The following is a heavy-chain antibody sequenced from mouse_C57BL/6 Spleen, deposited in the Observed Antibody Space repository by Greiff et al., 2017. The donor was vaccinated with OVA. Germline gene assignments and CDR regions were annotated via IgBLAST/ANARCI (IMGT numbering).Heavy chain of an antibody. J-gene: IGHJ2*01. Sequence: QVQLQQSGAELARPGASVKMSCKASGYTFTSYTMHWVKQRPGQGLEWIGYINPSSGYTKYNQKFKDKATLTADKSSSTAYMQLSSLTSEDSAVYYCATTVGATRDFEYRGERTTLTDSS. D-gene: IGHD1-1*01. V-gene: IGHV1-4*01. CDR3: ATTVGATRDFEY. CDR2: INPSSGYT. CDR1: GYTFTSYT.